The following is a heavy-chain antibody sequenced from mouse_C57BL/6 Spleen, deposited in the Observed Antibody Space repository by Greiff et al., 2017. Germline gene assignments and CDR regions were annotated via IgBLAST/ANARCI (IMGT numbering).Heavy chain of an antibody. Sequence: EVKVVESGPELVKPGASVKIPCKASGYTFTDYNMDWVKQSHGKSLEWIGDINPNNGGTIYNQKFKGKATLTVDKSSSTAYMELRSLTSEDTAVYYCARLGSSNYAMDDWGQGTSVTVSS. V-gene: IGHV1-18*01. CDR2: INPNNGGT. CDR1: GYTFTDYN. J-gene: IGHJ4*01. D-gene: IGHD1-1*01. CDR3: ARLGSSNYAMDD.